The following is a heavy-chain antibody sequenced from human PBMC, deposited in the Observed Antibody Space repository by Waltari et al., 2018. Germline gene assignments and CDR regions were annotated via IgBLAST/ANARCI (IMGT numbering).Heavy chain of an antibody. CDR3: AKDLYTTFGAVDS. CDR2: ITNSGGRT. CDR1: GFVFTAYA. V-gene: IGHV3-23*01. D-gene: IGHD3-3*01. J-gene: IGHJ4*02. Sequence: EVQLLQSGGGLVQPGGSLKLPCAASGFVFTAYAMSWVRQAPGKGPGVVSCITNSGGRTFYAESVRGRFPISRDSSYNMVYLQMNSLRGEDTAVYYCAKDLYTTFGAVDSWGQGSLVSVSS.